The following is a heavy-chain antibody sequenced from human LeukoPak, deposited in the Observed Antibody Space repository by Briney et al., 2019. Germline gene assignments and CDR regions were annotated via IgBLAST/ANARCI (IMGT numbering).Heavy chain of an antibody. D-gene: IGHD2-15*01. CDR1: GFTFSSYW. CDR2: IKQDGSEK. V-gene: IGHV3-7*01. Sequence: GGSLRLSCAASGFTFSSYWMSWVRQAPGKGLEWVANIKQDGSEKYYVDSVKGRFTISRDNAKNSLYLQMNSLRAEDTAVYYCARVTRYCSGGSRYEYPPSYWGQGTLVTVSS. J-gene: IGHJ4*02. CDR3: ARVTRYCSGGSRYEYPPSY.